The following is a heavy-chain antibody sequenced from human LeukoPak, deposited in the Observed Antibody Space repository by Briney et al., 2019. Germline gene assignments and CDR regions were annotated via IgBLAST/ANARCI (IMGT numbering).Heavy chain of an antibody. J-gene: IGHJ6*03. CDR1: GGSMSSDY. CDR2: VYYSGST. D-gene: IGHD6-19*01. CDR3: ARAGYSSGWTSSYYMDV. Sequence: PSETLSLTCTVSGGSMSSDYWNWIRLPPGKGLEWIVYVYYSGSTNYNPSRKSHVTIPVETPKNQFFLKLSSVTAADTAVYYCARAGYSSGWTSSYYMDVWGKGTTVTVSS. V-gene: IGHV4-59*01.